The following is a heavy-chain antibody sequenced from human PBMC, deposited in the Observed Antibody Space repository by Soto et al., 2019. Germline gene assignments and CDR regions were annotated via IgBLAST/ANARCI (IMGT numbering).Heavy chain of an antibody. D-gene: IGHD3-9*01. CDR2: ISAYNGNT. J-gene: IGHJ3*01. V-gene: IGHV1-18*04. CDR1: GYTFIGYY. Sequence: GASVTVSCKASGYTFIGYYMHWVRQAPGQGLEWMGWISAYNGNTNYAQNLKGRVTMTIDTSTSTAYMEIRSLRSDDTAVYYCARGRQKYAILPWDSSDFWGQGTMVTVSS. CDR3: ARGRQKYAILPWDSSDF.